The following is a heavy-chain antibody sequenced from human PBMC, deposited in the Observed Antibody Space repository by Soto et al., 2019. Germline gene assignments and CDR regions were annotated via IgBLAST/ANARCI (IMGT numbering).Heavy chain of an antibody. Sequence: TSETLSLTCGVSGFSISSGHYWGWVRQPPGKGLEWIGSIFHSGSTYYNPSLKSRVTMSVDTSRNHFSLKLSSVTAADTAIYYCGRVGLGPYNRLDPWGQGTLVTVSS. V-gene: IGHV4-38-2*01. CDR1: GFSISSGHY. CDR2: IFHSGST. J-gene: IGHJ5*02. CDR3: GRVGLGPYNRLDP. D-gene: IGHD3-10*01.